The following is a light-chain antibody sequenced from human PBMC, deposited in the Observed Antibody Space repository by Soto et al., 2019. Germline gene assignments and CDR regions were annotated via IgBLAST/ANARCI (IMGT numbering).Light chain of an antibody. J-gene: IGLJ1*01. V-gene: IGLV2-14*01. CDR2: EVS. CDR3: NSYGSTSTRYV. CDR1: SSDVGGYNY. Sequence: QSALTQPASVSGSPGQSITISCTGTSSDVGGYNYVSWYQQHPGKAPKLMIYEVSNRPSGVSNRLSGSKSGNTYSLTISGLQPEDQADYLCNSYGSTSTRYVFGTGTKLTVL.